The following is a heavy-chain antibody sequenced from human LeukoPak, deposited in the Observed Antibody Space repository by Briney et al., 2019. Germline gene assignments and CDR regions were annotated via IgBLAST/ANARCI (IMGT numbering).Heavy chain of an antibody. V-gene: IGHV7-4-1*02. CDR2: INTNTGNP. D-gene: IGHD6-13*01. Sequence: ASVKVSCKASGYTFTSYAMNWVRQAPGQGLEWMGWINTNTGNPTYAQGFTGRFVFSLDTSVSTAYLQISSLKAEDTAVYYCARDGRYSSSWHQYYYYMDVWGKGTTVTVSS. J-gene: IGHJ6*03. CDR1: GYTFTSYA. CDR3: ARDGRYSSSWHQYYYYMDV.